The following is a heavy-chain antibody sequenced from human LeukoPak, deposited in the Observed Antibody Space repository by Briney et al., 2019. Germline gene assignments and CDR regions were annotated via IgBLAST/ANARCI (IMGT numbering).Heavy chain of an antibody. Sequence: SGTLSLTCAVSGGSISSSNWWSWVRQPPGKGLEWIGEIYHSGSTNYNPSLKSRVTISVDTSKNQFSLKLSSVTAADTAVYYCARNDYGDYVDYWGQGTLVTVSS. D-gene: IGHD4-17*01. CDR3: ARNDYGDYVDY. V-gene: IGHV4-4*02. CDR2: IYHSGST. J-gene: IGHJ4*02. CDR1: GGSISSSNW.